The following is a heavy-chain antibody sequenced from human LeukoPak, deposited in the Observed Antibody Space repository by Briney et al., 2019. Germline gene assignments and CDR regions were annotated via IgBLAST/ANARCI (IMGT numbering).Heavy chain of an antibody. J-gene: IGHJ4*02. CDR2: INPNSGGT. CDR3: ARTYDILTGYSYFDY. Sequence: GASVKVSCKASGYTFTGYYMHWVRQAPGQGLEWMGWINPNSGGTNYAQKFQGRVTMTRDTSISTAYMELSRLRSDGTAVYYCARTYDILTGYSYFDYWGQGTLVTVSS. CDR1: GYTFTGYY. V-gene: IGHV1-2*02. D-gene: IGHD3-9*01.